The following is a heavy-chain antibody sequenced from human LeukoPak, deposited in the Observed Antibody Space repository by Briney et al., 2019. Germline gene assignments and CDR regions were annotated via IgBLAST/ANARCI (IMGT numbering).Heavy chain of an antibody. D-gene: IGHD5-12*01. CDR3: ARDHVDIVATIPPAFDY. Sequence: PPGGSLRLSCAASGFTFSSYAMHWVRQAPGKGLEWVAVISYDGSNKYYADSVKGRFTISRDNSKNTLYLQMNSLRAEDTAVYYCARDHVDIVATIPPAFDYWGQGTLVTVSS. CDR2: ISYDGSNK. CDR1: GFTFSSYA. V-gene: IGHV3-30-3*01. J-gene: IGHJ4*02.